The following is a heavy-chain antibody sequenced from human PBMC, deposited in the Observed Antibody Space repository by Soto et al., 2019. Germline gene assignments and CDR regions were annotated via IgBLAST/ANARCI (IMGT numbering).Heavy chain of an antibody. CDR3: ARASYGDGYNRHFDY. Sequence: QVQLVESGGGVVQPGRSLRLSCAACGFTFSSYAMHWVRQAPGKGLEWVAVISYDGSNKYYADSVKGRFTISRDNSKNTLYLQMNSLRAEDTAVYYCARASYGDGYNRHFDYWGQGTLVTVSS. D-gene: IGHD5-12*01. CDR2: ISYDGSNK. J-gene: IGHJ4*02. CDR1: GFTFSSYA. V-gene: IGHV3-30-3*01.